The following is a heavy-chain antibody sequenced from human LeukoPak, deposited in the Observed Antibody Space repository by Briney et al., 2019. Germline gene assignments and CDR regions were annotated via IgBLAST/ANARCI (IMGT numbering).Heavy chain of an antibody. Sequence: ASVKVSCKVSGYTLTELSMHWVRQAPGKGLEWMGGFDPEDGETIYAQKFQGRVTMTEDTSTDTAYMELSSLRSEDTAVYYCATAPSGPLATNWFDPWGQGTLVTVSS. J-gene: IGHJ5*02. CDR3: ATAPSGPLATNWFDP. V-gene: IGHV1-24*01. CDR1: GYTLTELS. CDR2: FDPEDGET.